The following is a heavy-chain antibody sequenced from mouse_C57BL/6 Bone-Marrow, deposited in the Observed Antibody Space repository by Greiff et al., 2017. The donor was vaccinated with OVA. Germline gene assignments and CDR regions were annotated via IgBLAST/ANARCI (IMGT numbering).Heavy chain of an antibody. CDR3: ARHLGYDAMVY. CDR1: GFTFSDYY. CDR2: ISNGGGST. J-gene: IGHJ4*01. V-gene: IGHV5-12*01. Sequence: EVKLEESGGGLVQPGGSLKLSCAASGFTFSDYYMYWVRQTPDKRLEWVAYISNGGGSTYYPDTVKGRFTISRDNAKNTLYLQMSRLKSEDTAMFYWARHLGYDAMVYWGQGTSATVSS.